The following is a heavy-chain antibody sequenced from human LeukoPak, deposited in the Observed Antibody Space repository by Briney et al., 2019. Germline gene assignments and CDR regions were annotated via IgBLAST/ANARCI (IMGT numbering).Heavy chain of an antibody. V-gene: IGHV3-21*06. D-gene: IGHD2-15*01. J-gene: IGHJ4*02. CDR2: ISSSSSYI. CDR3: ARDLMYCSGGSCYPYYFDY. CDR1: GFTFSSYS. Sequence: GGSLRLSCAASGFTFSSYSMNWVRKAPGKGLEWVSSISSSSSYIYYADSAKGRFTISRDNARNSLYLQMNSLRAEDTAVYYCARDLMYCSGGSCYPYYFDYWGQGTLVTVSS.